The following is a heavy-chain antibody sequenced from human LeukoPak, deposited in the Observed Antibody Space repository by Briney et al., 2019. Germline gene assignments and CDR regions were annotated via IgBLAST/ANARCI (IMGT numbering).Heavy chain of an antibody. CDR2: INSDGSST. V-gene: IGHV3-74*01. D-gene: IGHD2-15*01. Sequence: GGSLRLSCAASGFTFSSYWMHWVRQAPGKGLVWVSRINSDGSSTTYADSVKGRFTISRDNAKNTLHLQMNSLRAEDTAVYYCARGLACSSGSSPLGFDPWGQGTLVTVSS. J-gene: IGHJ5*02. CDR3: ARGLACSSGSSPLGFDP. CDR1: GFTFSSYW.